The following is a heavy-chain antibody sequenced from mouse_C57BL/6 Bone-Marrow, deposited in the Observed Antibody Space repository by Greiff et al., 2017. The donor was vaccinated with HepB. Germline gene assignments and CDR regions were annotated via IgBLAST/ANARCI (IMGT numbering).Heavy chain of an antibody. CDR2: IRHKANNHAT. V-gene: IGHV6-6*01. CDR1: GFTFSDAW. D-gene: IGHD2-2*01. Sequence: EVKLEESGGGLVQPGGSMKLSCAASGFTFSDAWMDWVSQTPEKGLEWVAEIRHKANNHATYYTDSVKGRFTISRADSKSSVYLQMNSLSAEATDISYCTPIYYGYATGFAYWGQGTLVTVSA. J-gene: IGHJ3*01. CDR3: TPIYYGYATGFAY.